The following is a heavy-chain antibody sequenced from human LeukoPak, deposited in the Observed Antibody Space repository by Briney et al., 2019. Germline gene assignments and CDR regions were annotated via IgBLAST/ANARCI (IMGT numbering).Heavy chain of an antibody. V-gene: IGHV4-39*01. CDR2: NYYNGNT. Sequence: SETLSLTCTVSGGSVSSSSYYWGWIRQPPGKGLEWIQSNYYNGNTYYNPSLKSRVTISVDTSKHQFSLTLSSVTAADTAIYYCARQEGASSTSFYGMDVWGQGTTVTVSS. CDR3: ARQEGASSTSFYGMDV. D-gene: IGHD6-6*01. CDR1: GGSVSSSSYY. J-gene: IGHJ6*02.